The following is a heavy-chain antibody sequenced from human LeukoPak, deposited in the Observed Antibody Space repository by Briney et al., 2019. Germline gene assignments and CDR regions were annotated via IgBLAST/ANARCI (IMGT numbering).Heavy chain of an antibody. J-gene: IGHJ4*02. CDR2: IYYSGST. CDR1: GGSISSGGYY. V-gene: IGHV4-31*03. D-gene: IGHD5-12*01. Sequence: SETLSLTCTVSGGSISSGGYYWSWIRQHPGKGLEWIGYIYYSGSTYYNPSLKSRVTISVDTSKNQFSLKLSSVTAADTAVYYCARVGVATRKKIFDYWGQGTLVTVSS. CDR3: ARVGVATRKKIFDY.